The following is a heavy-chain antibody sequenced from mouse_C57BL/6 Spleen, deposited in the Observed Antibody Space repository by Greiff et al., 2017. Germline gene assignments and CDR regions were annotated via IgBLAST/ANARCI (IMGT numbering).Heavy chain of an antibody. CDR2: ISDGGSYT. D-gene: IGHD1-1*01. J-gene: IGHJ1*03. CDR3: ARDRLIYYYGSSYWYFDV. Sequence: EVKVVESGGGLVKPGGSLKLSCAASGFTFSSYAMSWVRQTPEKRLEWVATISDGGSYTYYPDNVKGRFTISRDNAKNNLYLQMSHLKSEDTAMYYCARDRLIYYYGSSYWYFDVWGTGTTVTVSS. V-gene: IGHV5-4*01. CDR1: GFTFSSYA.